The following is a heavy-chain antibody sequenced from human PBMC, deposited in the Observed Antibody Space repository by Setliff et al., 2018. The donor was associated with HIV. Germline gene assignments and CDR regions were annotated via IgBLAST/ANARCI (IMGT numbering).Heavy chain of an antibody. CDR1: GFTFSNTW. V-gene: IGHV3-23*01. CDR2: ISGSGGST. D-gene: IGHD5-12*01. CDR3: AKDPRAAVATICDY. Sequence: GGSLRLSCAASGFTFSNTWMSWVRQAPGKGLEWVSAISGSGGSTYYADSVKGRFTISRDNSKNTLYLQMNSLRAEDTAVYYCAKDPRAAVATICDYWGQGTLVTVSS. J-gene: IGHJ4*02.